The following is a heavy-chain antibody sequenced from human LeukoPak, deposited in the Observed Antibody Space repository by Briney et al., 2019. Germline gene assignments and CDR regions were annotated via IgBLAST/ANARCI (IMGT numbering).Heavy chain of an antibody. CDR1: GGSFSGYY. Sequence: TLSLTCAVYGGSFSGYYWSWIRQPPGKGLEWIGYIYYSGSTYYNPSLKSRVTISVDTSKNQFSLKLSSVTAADTAVYYCARSGDIEIGSYYFDYWGQGTLVTVSS. CDR2: IYYSGST. J-gene: IGHJ4*02. V-gene: IGHV4-34*09. CDR3: ARSGDIEIGSYYFDY. D-gene: IGHD5-12*01.